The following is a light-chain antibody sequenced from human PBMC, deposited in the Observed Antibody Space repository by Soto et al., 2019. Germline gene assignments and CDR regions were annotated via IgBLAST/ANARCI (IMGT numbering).Light chain of an antibody. V-gene: IGLV2-11*01. J-gene: IGLJ1*01. CDR1: SSDVDDYRY. Sequence: QSVLAQPRSVSGSPGQLLTISCTGTSSDVDDYRYVSWYQQYPGKAPKLVIYDGTKRPSGVPDRFSGSNSGNTASLTISGLQDEDEADYYCCSYVTTPEMFGTGTKVTVL. CDR2: DGT. CDR3: CSYVTTPEM.